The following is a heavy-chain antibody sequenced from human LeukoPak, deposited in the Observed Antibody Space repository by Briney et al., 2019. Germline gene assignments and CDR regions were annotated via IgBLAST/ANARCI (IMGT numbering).Heavy chain of an antibody. CDR3: ARRRDGLG. CDR2: ISYDGSNK. V-gene: IGHV3-30-3*01. D-gene: IGHD5-24*01. J-gene: IGHJ4*02. Sequence: GRSLRLSCAASGFTFSSYAMHWVRQAPGKGLEWVAVISYDGSNKYYADSVKGRFTISRDNSKNTLYLQMNSLRAEDTAVYYCARRRDGLGWGQGTLVTVSS. CDR1: GFTFSSYA.